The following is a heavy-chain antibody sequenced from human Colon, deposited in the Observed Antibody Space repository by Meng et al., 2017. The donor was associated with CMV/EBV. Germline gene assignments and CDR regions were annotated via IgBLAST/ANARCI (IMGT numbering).Heavy chain of an antibody. CDR2: ITHSIGST. J-gene: IGHJ4*02. CDR1: GSTFSSYY. D-gene: IGHD3-3*01. V-gene: IGHV1-46*01. Sequence: GSTFSSYYCHRVRQARGQGLEWMGIITHSIGSTNYAQKFQGRVTMTRDTSTSTVYMELSSLTSDDTAVYYCARGGPPGVVSGTMGDYWGQGTLVTVSS. CDR3: ARGGPPGVVSGTMGDY.